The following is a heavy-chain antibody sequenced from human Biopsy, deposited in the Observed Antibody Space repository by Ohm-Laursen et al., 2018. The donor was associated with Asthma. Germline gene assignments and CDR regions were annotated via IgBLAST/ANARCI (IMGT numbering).Heavy chain of an antibody. Sequence: SVKVSCKASSYTFSNYAISWVRQAPGQGLEWMGWISGYNGDTKFAQNVKGRLSLTTDTSTSTAYMELRSLTSDDTAVYYCVRDKVVVVPGSKGPTDWFDPWGQGTLVTVSS. CDR2: ISGYNGDT. D-gene: IGHD2-15*01. J-gene: IGHJ5*02. V-gene: IGHV1-18*04. CDR3: VRDKVVVVPGSKGPTDWFDP. CDR1: SYTFSNYA.